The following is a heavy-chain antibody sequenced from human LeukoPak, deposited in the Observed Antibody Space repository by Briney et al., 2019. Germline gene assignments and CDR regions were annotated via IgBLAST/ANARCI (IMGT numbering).Heavy chain of an antibody. J-gene: IGHJ3*01. CDR1: GYSISSGYY. V-gene: IGHV4-38-2*02. Sequence: TASETLSLTCSVSGYSISSGYYWGWIRQPPGKGLEWLGSIYHSGSTYYNPSLKSRVTISVDTSKNQLSLKLSSVTAADTAVYYCARDTTGYTAFDVWGQGTMVTVSS. CDR3: ARDTTGYTAFDV. CDR2: IYHSGST. D-gene: IGHD3-9*01.